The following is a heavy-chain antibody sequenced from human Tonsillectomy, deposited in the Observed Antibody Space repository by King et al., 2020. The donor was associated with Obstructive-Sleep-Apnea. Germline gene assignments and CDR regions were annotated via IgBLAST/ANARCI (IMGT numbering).Heavy chain of an antibody. CDR2: IYPGDADI. CDR3: AGGGEMETMSGLGP. CDR1: GYTFTNYW. Sequence: QLVQSGAEVKKPGESLNISCKGSGYTFTNYWIGWVRQMPGKGLEWMGIIYPGDADIRYSPSFQGQVTISADKSISTAYLQWISLKVSDYAMSYCAGGGEMETMSGLGPWGQGTLGTVSS. D-gene: IGHD5-24*01. J-gene: IGHJ5*02. V-gene: IGHV5-51*01.